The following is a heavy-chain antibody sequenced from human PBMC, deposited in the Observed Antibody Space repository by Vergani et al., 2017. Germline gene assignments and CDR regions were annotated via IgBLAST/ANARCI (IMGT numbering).Heavy chain of an antibody. Sequence: EVQLVESGGGLVQPGGSLRLSCAASGFTFSDHYMDWVRQAPGKGLEWVGRTRNKANSYTTEYAASVKGRFTISRDDSKNSLYLQMNSLRAEDTAVYYCAVNTAFYYYYGMDVWGQGTTVTVSS. CDR3: AVNTAFYYYYGMDV. J-gene: IGHJ6*02. CDR2: TRNKANSYTT. V-gene: IGHV3-72*01. D-gene: IGHD5-18*01. CDR1: GFTFSDHY.